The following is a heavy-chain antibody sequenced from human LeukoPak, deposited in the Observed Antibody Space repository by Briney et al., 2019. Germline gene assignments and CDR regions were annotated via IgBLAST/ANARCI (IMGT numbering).Heavy chain of an antibody. CDR1: GFTFSSYW. D-gene: IGHD1-26*01. V-gene: IGHV3-30-3*01. J-gene: IGHJ4*02. CDR3: ASPYSGTYSYFDY. CDR2: TSYDGSNK. Sequence: GGSLRLSCAASGFTFSSYWMSWVRQAPGKGLEWVAVTSYDGSNKYYADSVKGRFTISRDNSKNTLYLQMNSLRAEDTAVYYCASPYSGTYSYFDYWGQGTLVTVSS.